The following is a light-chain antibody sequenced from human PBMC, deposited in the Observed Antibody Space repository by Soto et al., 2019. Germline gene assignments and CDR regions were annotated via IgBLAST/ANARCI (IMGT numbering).Light chain of an antibody. Sequence: DIQLTQSPSFLSTSVGDRVTITCRASQGISSDLAWYQQKPGKAPKLLIYAASTLQSGVPSRFSGSGPGTEFTLTISSLQPEDCSTYYCQQLNSYLPTFGQGTRLEMK. CDR3: QQLNSYLPT. CDR1: QGISSD. J-gene: IGKJ5*01. CDR2: AAS. V-gene: IGKV1-9*01.